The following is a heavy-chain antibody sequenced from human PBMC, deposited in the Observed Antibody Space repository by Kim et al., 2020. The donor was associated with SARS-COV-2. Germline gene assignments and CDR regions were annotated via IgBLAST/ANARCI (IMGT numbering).Heavy chain of an antibody. D-gene: IGHD7-27*01. J-gene: IGHJ4*02. CDR3: ANSQLGLGY. CDR2: GRKK. V-gene: IGHV3-30*02. Sequence: GRKKDYTESGKGRLTISRDNSKNTLYLQMNGLRAEDTAVYYCANSQLGLGYWGQGTLVTVSS.